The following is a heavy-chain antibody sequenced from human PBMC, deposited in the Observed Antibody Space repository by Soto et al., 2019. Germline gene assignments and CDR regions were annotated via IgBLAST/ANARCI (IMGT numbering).Heavy chain of an antibody. J-gene: IGHJ6*02. CDR1: GAAFTNYA. V-gene: IGHV1-69*01. CDR2: IIPFFGTA. D-gene: IGHD6-19*01. CDR3: ATDELVFPSGLSEGQLQQGDHYYGLDV. Sequence: QVQLVQSGAEMRKPGSSVRVSCKASGAAFTNYAFYWVRQAPGQGLEWMGGIIPFFGTANYPQKFQGRVTITADESTSTAYLELSSLRSDDTAVYFCATDELVFPSGLSEGQLQQGDHYYGLDVWGQGTTVTVSS.